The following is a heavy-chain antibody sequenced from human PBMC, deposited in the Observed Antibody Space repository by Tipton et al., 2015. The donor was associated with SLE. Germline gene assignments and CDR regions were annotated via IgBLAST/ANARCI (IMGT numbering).Heavy chain of an antibody. D-gene: IGHD3-22*01. CDR1: GGSISSYY. V-gene: IGHV4-59*08. J-gene: IGHJ4*02. Sequence: TLSLTCTVSGGSISSYYWSWIRQPPGKGLEWIGYSYNSGSTNYNPSLKSRVTISVDTSKNQFSLKLSSVTAADTAVYYCARSTTAISGYYGSFDYWGQGILVAVS. CDR3: ARSTTAISGYYGSFDY. CDR2: SYNSGST.